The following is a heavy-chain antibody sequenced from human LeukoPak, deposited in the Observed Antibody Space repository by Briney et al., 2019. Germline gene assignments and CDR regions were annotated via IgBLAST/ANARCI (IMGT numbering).Heavy chain of an antibody. J-gene: IGHJ2*01. Sequence: SQTLSLTCAVSGGSISSGGYSWSWIRQPPGKGLEWIGYIYHSGSTYYNSSLKSRVTISVDRSKNQFSLKLSSVTAADTAVYYCARVVYYYGSGSYHGHWYFDLWGRGTLVTVSS. D-gene: IGHD3-10*01. CDR1: GGSISSGGYS. CDR2: IYHSGST. CDR3: ARVVYYYGSGSYHGHWYFDL. V-gene: IGHV4-30-2*01.